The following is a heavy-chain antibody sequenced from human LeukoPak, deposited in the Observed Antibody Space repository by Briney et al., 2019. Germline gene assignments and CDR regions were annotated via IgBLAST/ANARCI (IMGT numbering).Heavy chain of an antibody. Sequence: GESLKISCKGSGYRFTNYWIAWVRPMPGKGVEWMGIIYPGDSDTRYSPSFQGQVTISVDRSISTAYLQWSSLKASDTAMYYCARRQQLANWFDPWGQGTLVTVSS. CDR3: ARRQQLANWFDP. J-gene: IGHJ5*02. V-gene: IGHV5-51*01. CDR1: GYRFTNYW. D-gene: IGHD6-13*01. CDR2: IYPGDSDT.